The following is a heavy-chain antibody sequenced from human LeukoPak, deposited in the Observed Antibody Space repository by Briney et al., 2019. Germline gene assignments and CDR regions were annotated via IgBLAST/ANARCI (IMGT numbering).Heavy chain of an antibody. V-gene: IGHV1-69*01. D-gene: IGHD2-2*02. CDR3: ARDPGIPRHFDY. Sequence: SVEVSCKASGGTFSSYAISWVRQAPGQGLEWMGGIISMFDTADYAQKFQGRVTITADESTSTAYMELSSLRSEDTAVYYCARDPGIPRHFDYWGQGTLVTVSS. J-gene: IGHJ4*02. CDR1: GGTFSSYA. CDR2: IISMFDTA.